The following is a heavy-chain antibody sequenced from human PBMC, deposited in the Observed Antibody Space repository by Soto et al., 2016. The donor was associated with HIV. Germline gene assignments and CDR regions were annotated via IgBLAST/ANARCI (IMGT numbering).Heavy chain of an antibody. CDR2: INSDGTST. CDR3: VRGTVHDYGSFDF. V-gene: IGHV3-74*03. D-gene: IGHD3-10*01. J-gene: IGHJ4*02. Sequence: EVQLVESGGGLVQPGKSLRLSCSASGFTFSSCWMYWVRQAPEKGLVWVSRINSDGTSTKYADSVKGRFIISRDNAKNILHMQMNSLRDEDSAVYFCVRGTVHDYGSFDFWGQGTLVTVSS. CDR1: GFTFSSCW.